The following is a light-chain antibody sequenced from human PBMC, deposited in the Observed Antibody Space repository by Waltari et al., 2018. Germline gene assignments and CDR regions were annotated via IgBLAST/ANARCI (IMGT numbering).Light chain of an antibody. CDR3: SSYIDSTTLEL. J-gene: IGLJ2*01. CDR2: DVS. V-gene: IGLV2-14*03. CDR1: NTYLGCFNY. Sequence: SALNQPASVSGSPGQSLTLSCPETNTYLGCFNYVAQYQQVPGKAPRLIIYDVSYRPSGVSSRFSGSKSGNTASLTISGLQAGDEADYFCSSYIDSTTLELFGGGTSMTVL.